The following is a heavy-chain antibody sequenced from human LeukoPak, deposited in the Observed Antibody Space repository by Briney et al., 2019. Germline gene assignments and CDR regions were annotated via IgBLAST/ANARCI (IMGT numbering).Heavy chain of an antibody. V-gene: IGHV4-59*01. Sequence: SETLSLTCTVSGGSISGFYWSWIRQPPGKGLGWVAYIYYGGITNYNPSLKSRVTISVDTSKNQLSLKLNSVTAADTAVYYCARDTRGSHGSYYFDYWGQGTLVTVSS. CDR1: GGSISGFY. D-gene: IGHD1-26*01. J-gene: IGHJ4*02. CDR3: ARDTRGSHGSYYFDY. CDR2: IYYGGIT.